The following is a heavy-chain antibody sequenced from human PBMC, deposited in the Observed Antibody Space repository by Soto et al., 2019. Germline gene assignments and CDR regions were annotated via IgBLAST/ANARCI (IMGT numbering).Heavy chain of an antibody. CDR3: AKDYQFGGVIVRMFFDY. CDR1: GFTFSSYA. CDR2: ISGSGGST. D-gene: IGHD3-16*02. J-gene: IGHJ4*02. V-gene: IGHV3-23*01. Sequence: HPGGSLTLSCAASGFTFSSYAMSWVLQAPGKGLEWVSAISGSGGSTYYADSVKGRFTISRDNSKNTLYLQMNSLRAEDTAVYYCAKDYQFGGVIVRMFFDYWGQGTLVTVPS.